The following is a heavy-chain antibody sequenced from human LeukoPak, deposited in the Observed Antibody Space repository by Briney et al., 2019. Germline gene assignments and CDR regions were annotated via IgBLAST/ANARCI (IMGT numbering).Heavy chain of an antibody. Sequence: GGSLRLSCAVSGFTFSNYWMHWVRQGPGEGLAWVSRITNDGSATGYADSVKGRFTISRDNAKDTLYLHMDSLSPEDTAVYYCARDASPGYFDLWGRGTLVTVSS. CDR2: ITNDGSAT. CDR3: ARDASPGYFDL. V-gene: IGHV3-74*01. CDR1: GFTFSNYW. J-gene: IGHJ2*01. D-gene: IGHD2-15*01.